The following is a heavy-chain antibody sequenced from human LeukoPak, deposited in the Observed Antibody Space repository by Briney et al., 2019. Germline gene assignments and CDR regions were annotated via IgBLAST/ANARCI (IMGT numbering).Heavy chain of an antibody. J-gene: IGHJ6*03. Sequence: GASVKVSCKASGLALTTYNIVWLRQAPGQGLEWVGWVTAFNENTHYSRKVQGRVTMTRDTSTSTAYMELRSLRFDDTAVYYCARNTYGYKFSMDVWGKGTTVTVSS. CDR3: ARNTYGYKFSMDV. V-gene: IGHV1-18*01. CDR2: VTAFNENT. D-gene: IGHD5-24*01. CDR1: GLALTTYN.